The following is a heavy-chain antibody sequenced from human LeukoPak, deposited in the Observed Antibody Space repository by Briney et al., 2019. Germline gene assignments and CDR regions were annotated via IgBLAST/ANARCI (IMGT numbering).Heavy chain of an antibody. V-gene: IGHV3-7*01. CDR1: GFTFSSYS. D-gene: IGHD3-3*01. Sequence: GGSLRLSCAASGFTFSSYSMNWVRQAPGKGLEWVANIKQDGSEKYYVDSVKGRFTISRDNAKNSLYLQMNSLRAEDTAVYYCARVRYDFWSGYQYYFDYWGQGTLVTVSS. CDR3: ARVRYDFWSGYQYYFDY. J-gene: IGHJ4*02. CDR2: IKQDGSEK.